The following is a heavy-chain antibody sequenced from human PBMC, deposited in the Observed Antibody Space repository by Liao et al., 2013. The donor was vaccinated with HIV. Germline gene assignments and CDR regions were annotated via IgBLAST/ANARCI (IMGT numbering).Heavy chain of an antibody. V-gene: IGHV4-4*07. CDR3: ARDWAVGPRTPYDTTMTEEG. J-gene: IGHJ4*02. CDR1: GGSINSYY. Sequence: QVQLQESGPGLVKPSETLSLTCHVSGGSINSYYWSWIRQPAGKGLEWIGRIYTSGSTNYNPSLKSRVTMSVDTSKNQFSLKLSSVTAADTAVYYCARDWAVGPRTPYDTTMTEEGWGQGTLVTVSS. CDR2: IYTSGST. D-gene: IGHD4-17*01.